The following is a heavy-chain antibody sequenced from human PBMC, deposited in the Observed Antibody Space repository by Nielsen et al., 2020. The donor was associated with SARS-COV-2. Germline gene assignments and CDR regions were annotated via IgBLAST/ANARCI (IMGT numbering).Heavy chain of an antibody. Sequence: SETLSLTCTVSGGSISSYYWSWIRQPPGKGLEWIGYIYYSGSTKYNPSLKSRVTISVDTSKNQFSLKLTSVTAADTAVYYCARESGNYYDSSAYYFDYWGQGTLVTVSS. CDR3: ARESGNYYDSSAYYFDY. V-gene: IGHV4-59*12. J-gene: IGHJ4*02. D-gene: IGHD3-22*01. CDR2: IYYSGST. CDR1: GGSISSYY.